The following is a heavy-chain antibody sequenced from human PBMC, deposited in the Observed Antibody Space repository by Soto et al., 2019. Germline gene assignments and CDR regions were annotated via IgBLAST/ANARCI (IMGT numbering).Heavy chain of an antibody. D-gene: IGHD7-27*01. J-gene: IGHJ6*02. V-gene: IGHV3-30-3*01. CDR1: GFTFSSYA. CDR2: ISYDGSNK. CDR3: ARPNRHYYYYGMDV. Sequence: QVQLVESGGGVVQPGRSLRLSCAASGFTFSSYAMHWVRQAPGKGLEWVAVISYDGSNKYYADSVKGRFTISRDNYKNTLYLQMNSLRAEDTAVYYCARPNRHYYYYGMDVWGQGTTVTVSS.